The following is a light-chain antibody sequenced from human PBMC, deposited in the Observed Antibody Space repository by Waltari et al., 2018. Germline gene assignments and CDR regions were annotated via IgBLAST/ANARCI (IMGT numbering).Light chain of an antibody. Sequence: QTVLTQEPSLSVSPGGTVTLTCALSSGSHSSTSYATWYQQTPGLPPRTLVYKGNGRSSGVPDRFSGSILGNKAALTITGAQADDESDYYCSMYMGSGIWVFGGGTKLTVL. CDR2: KGN. J-gene: IGLJ3*02. CDR1: SGSHSSTSY. CDR3: SMYMGSGIWV. V-gene: IGLV8-61*01.